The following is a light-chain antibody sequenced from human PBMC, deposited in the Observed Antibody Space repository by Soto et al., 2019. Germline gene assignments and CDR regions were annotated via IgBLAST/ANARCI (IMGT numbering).Light chain of an antibody. Sequence: EIVLTQSPDTLSLSPGEGATLSCRASQSLSSNFLAWYQQRPGQAPRLLIYDASDRATGIPARFSGSGSGTDFTLTISSLEPEDFAVYYCQQRCNWPPVTFGGGTKVDIK. J-gene: IGKJ4*01. CDR1: QSLSSN. V-gene: IGKV3-11*01. CDR2: DAS. CDR3: QQRCNWPPVT.